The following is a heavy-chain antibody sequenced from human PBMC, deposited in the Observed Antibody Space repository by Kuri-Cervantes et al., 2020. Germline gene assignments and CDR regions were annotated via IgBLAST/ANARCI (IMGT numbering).Heavy chain of an antibody. CDR2: IYSGGST. CDR3: ARAPGIAAHRTRYYYGMDV. CDR1: GFTVSSNY. D-gene: IGHD6-6*01. J-gene: IGHJ6*01. V-gene: IGHV3-53*01. Sequence: GESLKISCAASGFTVSSNYMSWVRQAPGKGLEWVSVIYSGGSTYYADSVKGRFTISRDNAKNSLYLQMNSLRAEDTAVYYCARAPGIAAHRTRYYYGMDVWGQGTTVTGAS.